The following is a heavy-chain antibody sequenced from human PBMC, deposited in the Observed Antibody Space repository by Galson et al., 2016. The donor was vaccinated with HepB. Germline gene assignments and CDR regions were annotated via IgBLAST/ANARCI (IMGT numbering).Heavy chain of an antibody. Sequence: SLRLSCAASDFTFSSYAMNWVRQAPGKGLEWVSAISGTGYNTQYADSVKGRFTISRDNSKNTLYLQMNSLRAEDTAVYYCAKCLWVRGVYPFDPWGQGTRVTVSS. CDR3: AKCLWVRGVYPFDP. CDR1: DFTFSSYA. CDR2: ISGTGYNT. J-gene: IGHJ5*02. V-gene: IGHV3-23*01. D-gene: IGHD3-10*01.